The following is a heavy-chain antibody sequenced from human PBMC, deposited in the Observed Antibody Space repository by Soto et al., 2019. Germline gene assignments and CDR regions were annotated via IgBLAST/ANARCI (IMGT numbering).Heavy chain of an antibody. CDR3: ARNGALDY. CDR2: ILYSGTT. CDR1: GGSISSGDYY. J-gene: IGHJ4*02. Sequence: PSETLSLTCTVSGGSISSGDYYWSWIRQPPGKGLEWIGYILYSGTTNYNPSLGSRLTISVDTSKNQFSLKLTSVTAADTAVYYCARNGALDYWGRGTLVTVSS. D-gene: IGHD2-8*01. V-gene: IGHV4-30-4*01.